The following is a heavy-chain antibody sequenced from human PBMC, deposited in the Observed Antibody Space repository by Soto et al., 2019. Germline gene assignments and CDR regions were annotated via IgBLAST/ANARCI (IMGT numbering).Heavy chain of an antibody. V-gene: IGHV3-48*02. D-gene: IGHD6-6*01. CDR2: ISSRRPTI. Sequence: EVHLVESGGGLVQPGWSLRLSCAASGFTFSNYGMNWVRQAPGKGLAWVSYISSRRPTIQYADSVKGRFTISRDNAKNSLYLQMNSLRDEDTAVYYCARGGAARPDYWGQGTLVTVSS. CDR1: GFTFSNYG. J-gene: IGHJ4*02. CDR3: ARGGAARPDY.